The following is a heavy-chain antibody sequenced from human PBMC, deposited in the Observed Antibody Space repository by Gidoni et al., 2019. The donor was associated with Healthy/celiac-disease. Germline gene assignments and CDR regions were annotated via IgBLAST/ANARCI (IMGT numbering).Heavy chain of an antibody. D-gene: IGHD3-22*01. CDR3: AKDTPSAGGYYDSSGYYPFDY. V-gene: IGHV3-23*01. CDR1: GFTFRSYA. J-gene: IGHJ4*02. Sequence: EVQLLESGGGLVQPGGSLRLSCAASGFTFRSYAMSWVRQAPGKGLEWVSAISGSGGGTYYADSVKGRFTISRDNSKNTLYLQMSSLRAEDTAVYYCAKDTPSAGGYYDSSGYYPFDYWGQGTLVTVSS. CDR2: ISGSGGGT.